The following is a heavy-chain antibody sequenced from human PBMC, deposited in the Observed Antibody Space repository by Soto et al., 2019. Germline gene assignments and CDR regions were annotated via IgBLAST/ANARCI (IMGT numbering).Heavy chain of an antibody. CDR3: ARTRSFTLGFYYDGMDV. Sequence: PAACLKSAGHCSGYSFAIYCIGLVLPLPGKGLEWMGIIYPGDSDTRYSQSFQGQVTISADKSLRTAYLQWTSLKASDTALYYCARTRSFTLGFYYDGMDVWGQGTTVTVSS. D-gene: IGHD6-6*01. CDR2: IYPGDSDT. CDR1: GYSFAIYC. V-gene: IGHV5-51*01. J-gene: IGHJ6*02.